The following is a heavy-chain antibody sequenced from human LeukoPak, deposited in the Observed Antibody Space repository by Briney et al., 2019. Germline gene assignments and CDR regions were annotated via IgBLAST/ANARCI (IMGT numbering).Heavy chain of an antibody. CDR1: EFTVSSNY. CDR2: ISSDGSDI. D-gene: IGHD3-10*01. Sequence: GGSLRLSCAASEFTVSSNYMNWVRQAPGKGLEWISYISSDGSDIYYADSVRGRFTISRDNSKNSLYLHMNTLIAEDTAVYYCASGFGLGDCYWGQGTQVSLSS. J-gene: IGHJ4*02. V-gene: IGHV3-11*04. CDR3: ASGFGLGDCY.